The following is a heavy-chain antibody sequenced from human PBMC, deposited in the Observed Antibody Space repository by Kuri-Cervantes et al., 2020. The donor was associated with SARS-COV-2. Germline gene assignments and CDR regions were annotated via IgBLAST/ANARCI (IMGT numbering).Heavy chain of an antibody. J-gene: IGHJ4*02. CDR2: ISSSGSST. Sequence: GESLKISCVASGFAFSSYEMNWARQAPGKGLEWISYISSSGSSTYYADSVKGRFTISRDNAKNSLYLQMNSLRAEDTAVYYCAITMIVVVITTAPLDYWGQGTLVTVSS. CDR1: GFAFSSYE. D-gene: IGHD3-22*01. CDR3: AITMIVVVITTAPLDY. V-gene: IGHV3-48*03.